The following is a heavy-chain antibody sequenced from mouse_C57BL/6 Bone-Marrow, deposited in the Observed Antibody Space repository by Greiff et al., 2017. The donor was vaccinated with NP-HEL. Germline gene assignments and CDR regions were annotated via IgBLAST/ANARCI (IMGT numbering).Heavy chain of an antibody. CDR1: GFTFSSYA. V-gene: IGHV5-4*03. CDR3: ARGGSPDY. CDR2: ISDGGSYT. J-gene: IGHJ4*01. Sequence: EVMLVESGGGLVPPFFSLPLSCASSGFTFSSYAMSWVRQTPEKRLEWVATISDGGSYTYYPDNVKGRFTISRDNAKNNLYLQMSHLKSEDTAMYYCARGGSPDYWGQGTSVTVSS.